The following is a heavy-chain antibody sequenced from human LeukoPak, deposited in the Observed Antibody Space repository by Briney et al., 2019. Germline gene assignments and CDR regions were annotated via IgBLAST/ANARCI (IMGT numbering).Heavy chain of an antibody. Sequence: GGSLRLSCAASGFTVSSYAMHWVRQAPGKGLEWVAVISYDGSNKYYADSVKGRFTISRDNSKNTLYLQMNSLRAEDTAVYYCARAGAEAYSSSPVDYWGQGTLVTVSS. CDR3: ARAGAEAYSSSPVDY. CDR1: GFTVSSYA. J-gene: IGHJ4*02. D-gene: IGHD6-6*01. CDR2: ISYDGSNK. V-gene: IGHV3-30*01.